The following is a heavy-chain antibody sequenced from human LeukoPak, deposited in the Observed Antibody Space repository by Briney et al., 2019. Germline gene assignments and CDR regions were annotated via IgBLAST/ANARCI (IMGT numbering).Heavy chain of an antibody. J-gene: IGHJ6*03. Sequence: PGGSLRLSCAASGFTFDEYAMHWVRQVPGKGLEWVSSISWNSDTIDYADSVKGRFTISRDNVKNSLYLQMNSLRAADTALYYCAKAVLLDYSYFYIDVWGKGTTVTISS. CDR3: AKAVLLDYSYFYIDV. CDR1: GFTFDEYA. D-gene: IGHD2-15*01. V-gene: IGHV3-9*01. CDR2: ISWNSDTI.